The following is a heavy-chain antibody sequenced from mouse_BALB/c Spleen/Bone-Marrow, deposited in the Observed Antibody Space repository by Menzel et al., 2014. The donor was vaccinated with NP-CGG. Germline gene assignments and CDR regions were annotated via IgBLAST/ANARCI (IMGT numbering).Heavy chain of an antibody. D-gene: IGHD3-1*01. CDR1: GYTFSNYW. CDR3: TTLARNNFDY. Sequence: SGTVLARPGAAVKMSCKASGYTFSNYWMHWVKQRPGQGLEWIGTIYPGNSDTTYNQNFEGKAKLTAVTSTSTAYMELSSLTNEDSAVYYCTTLARNNFDYWGQGTTLTVSS. V-gene: IGHV1-5*01. J-gene: IGHJ2*01. CDR2: IYPGNSDT.